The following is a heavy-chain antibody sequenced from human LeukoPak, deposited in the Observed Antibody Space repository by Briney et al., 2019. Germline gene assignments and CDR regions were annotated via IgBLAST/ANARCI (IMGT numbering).Heavy chain of an antibody. Sequence: ASVKVSCKASGGTFSSYAISWVRQAPGQGLEWMGRIIPIFGIANYAQKFQGRVTITADKSTSTAYMELSSLRSEDTAVYYCARERGTYYYDRSGYYSWGQGTLVTVSS. D-gene: IGHD3-22*01. CDR2: IIPIFGIA. CDR3: ARERGTYYYDRSGYYS. J-gene: IGHJ4*02. CDR1: GGTFSSYA. V-gene: IGHV1-69*04.